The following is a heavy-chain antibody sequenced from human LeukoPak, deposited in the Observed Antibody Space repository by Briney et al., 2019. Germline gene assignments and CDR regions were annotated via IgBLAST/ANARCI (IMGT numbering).Heavy chain of an antibody. D-gene: IGHD2-21*02. CDR1: GGSFSGYY. Sequence: SETLSLTCAVYGGSFSGYYWSWIRQPPGKGLEWIGEINHSGSTNYNPSLKSRVTISVDTSKNQFSLKLSSVTAADTAVCYCARICGGDCYGTDYWGQGTLVTVSS. CDR2: INHSGST. V-gene: IGHV4-34*01. CDR3: ARICGGDCYGTDY. J-gene: IGHJ4*02.